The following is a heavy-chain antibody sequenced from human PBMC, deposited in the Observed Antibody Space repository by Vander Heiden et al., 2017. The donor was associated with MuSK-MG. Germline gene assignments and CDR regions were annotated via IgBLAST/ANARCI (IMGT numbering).Heavy chain of an antibody. J-gene: IGHJ6*02. CDR3: ARDQLAYYYYGMDV. Sequence: QVQLVQSGAEVKKPGASLKVSCKASGYTFRSFYMHWGRQAPGQGLEWMGIINPNGGSTTYAQKFQGRVTMTTDTSTSTVYMEMSSLTSEDTAVYYCARDQLAYYYYGMDVWGQGTTVTVSS. CDR1: GYTFRSFY. CDR2: INPNGGST. V-gene: IGHV1-46*01.